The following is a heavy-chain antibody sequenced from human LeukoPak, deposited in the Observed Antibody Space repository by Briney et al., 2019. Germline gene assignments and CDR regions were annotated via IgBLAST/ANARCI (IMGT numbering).Heavy chain of an antibody. CDR3: AREGRYDFWSGYSNWFDP. CDR1: GGTFSSYA. D-gene: IGHD3-3*01. J-gene: IGHJ5*02. CDR2: IIPILGIA. V-gene: IGHV1-69*04. Sequence: ASVKVSCKASGGTFSSYAISWVRQAPGQGLEWMGRIIPILGIANYAQKFQGRVTITADKSTSTAYMELSSLRSEDTAVYYCAREGRYDFWSGYSNWFDPWGQGTLVTVSS.